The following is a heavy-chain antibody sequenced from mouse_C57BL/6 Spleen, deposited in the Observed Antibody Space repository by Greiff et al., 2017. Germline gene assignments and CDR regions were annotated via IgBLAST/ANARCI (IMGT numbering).Heavy chain of an antibody. V-gene: IGHV1-15*01. CDR1: GYTFTDYE. CDR3: TRWRSGSRGGFGY. CDR2: IDPETGGT. D-gene: IGHD4-1*01. Sequence: VQLQQSGAELVRPGASVTLSCKASGYTFTDYEMHWVKQTPVHGLEWIGAIDPETGGTAYNQKFKGKAILTADKSSSTAYMEIRSLTSEDSAVYYCTRWRSGSRGGFGYWGQGTLVTVSA. J-gene: IGHJ3*01.